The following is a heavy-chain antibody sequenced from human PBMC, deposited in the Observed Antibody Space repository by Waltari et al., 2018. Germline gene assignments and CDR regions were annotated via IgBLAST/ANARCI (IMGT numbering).Heavy chain of an antibody. CDR1: GMTFTTYS. Sequence: EVQLVESGGGLVQPGGSLRLSCAASGMTFTTYSMKWVRQAPGKGLEWISYVSGDSGYIYYADSVRGRFTISRDNAQNSMYLQMNNLRADDTAVYYCAGIRRGFWFFDLWGRGTLVTVSS. V-gene: IGHV3-48*04. CDR2: VSGDSGYI. CDR3: AGIRRGFWFFDL. J-gene: IGHJ2*01. D-gene: IGHD3-10*01.